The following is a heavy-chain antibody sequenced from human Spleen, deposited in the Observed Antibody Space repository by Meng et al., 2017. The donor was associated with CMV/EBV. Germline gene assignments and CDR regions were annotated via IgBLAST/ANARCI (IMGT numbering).Heavy chain of an antibody. CDR3: ATEYSSSLYGMDV. Sequence: GESLKISCAASGFTFSDYYMSWVRQAPGKGLEWVSVIYSGGSTYYADSVKGRFTISRDNSKNTLYLQMNSLRAEDTAVYYCATEYSSSLYGMDVWGQGTTVTVSS. V-gene: IGHV3-53*01. CDR1: GFTFSDYY. J-gene: IGHJ6*02. CDR2: IYSGGST. D-gene: IGHD6-6*01.